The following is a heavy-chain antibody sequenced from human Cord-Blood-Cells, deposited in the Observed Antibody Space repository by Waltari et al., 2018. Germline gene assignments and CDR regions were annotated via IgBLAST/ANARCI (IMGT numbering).Heavy chain of an antibody. CDR3: ARGRRLGIFDY. CDR2: ISYDGSNK. D-gene: IGHD7-27*01. CDR1: GFTFSSYS. V-gene: IGHV3-30-3*01. J-gene: IGHJ4*02. Sequence: QVQLVESGGGVVQPGRSLRLSCAASGFTFSSYSMHWVRQAPGKGVEWVAVISYDGSNKYYAGSVKGRFTISRDNSKNTLYLQMNSLRAEDTAVYYCARGRRLGIFDYWGQGTLVTVSS.